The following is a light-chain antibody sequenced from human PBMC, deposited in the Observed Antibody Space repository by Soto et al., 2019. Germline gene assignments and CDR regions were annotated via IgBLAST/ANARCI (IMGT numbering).Light chain of an antibody. CDR2: GNS. CDR1: SSNIGAGYD. CDR3: QSYESSLSGWV. Sequence: QSVLTQPPSVSGAPGQRVTISCTGSSSNIGAGYDVDWYQQLPGTAPKLLIYGNSNRPSGVPDRFSGSKSGTSASLAITGLQAEDEADYYCQSYESSLSGWVFGGGTKLTVL. V-gene: IGLV1-40*01. J-gene: IGLJ3*02.